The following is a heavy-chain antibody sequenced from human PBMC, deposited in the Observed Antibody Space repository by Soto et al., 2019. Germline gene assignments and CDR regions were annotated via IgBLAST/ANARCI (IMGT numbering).Heavy chain of an antibody. D-gene: IGHD2-15*01. Sequence: SETSLTCTVSGGSVSSGSYYWGWIRQPPGKGLEWIGSIYYSGNTYYNPSLKSRVTISIDTSKNQFSLKLSSVTAADTAMYYCARHVGGYYYYMDVWGKGTTVTVSS. CDR1: GGSVSSGSYY. J-gene: IGHJ6*03. CDR2: IYYSGNT. V-gene: IGHV4-39*01. CDR3: ARHVGGYYYYMDV.